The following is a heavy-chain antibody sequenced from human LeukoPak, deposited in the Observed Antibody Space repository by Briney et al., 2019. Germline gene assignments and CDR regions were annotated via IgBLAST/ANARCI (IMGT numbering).Heavy chain of an antibody. CDR3: AKDQSLVPAAIWDGGFDP. V-gene: IGHV3-30*04. CDR2: ISYDGSNK. CDR1: GFTFSSYA. Sequence: GGSLRLSCAASGFTFSSYAMHWVRQAPGKGLEWVAVISYDGSNKYYADSVKGRFTISRDNSKNTLYLQMNSLRAEDTAVYYCAKDQSLVPAAIWDGGFDPWGQGTLVAVSS. J-gene: IGHJ5*02. D-gene: IGHD2-2*02.